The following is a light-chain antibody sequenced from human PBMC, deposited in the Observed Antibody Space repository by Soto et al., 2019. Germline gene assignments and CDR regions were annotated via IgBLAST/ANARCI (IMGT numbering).Light chain of an antibody. CDR3: QQSYSTPPIT. CDR2: DAS. Sequence: DFQMTQAPSSLTASVGDRVTITCRATQSIASYLKWYQQKPGKAPKLLINDASSSQSGVPSRFSSSGSGTDFTLTISSLQPEEFATYCCQQSYSTPPITFGQGTRLEIK. CDR1: QSIASY. J-gene: IGKJ5*01. V-gene: IGKV1-39*01.